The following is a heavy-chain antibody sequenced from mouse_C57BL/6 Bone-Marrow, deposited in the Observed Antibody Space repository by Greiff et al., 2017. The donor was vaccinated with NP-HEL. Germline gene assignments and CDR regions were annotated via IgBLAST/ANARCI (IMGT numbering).Heavy chain of an antibody. Sequence: DVHLVESGGGLVQPGGSLKLSCAASGFTFSDYGMAWVRQAPRKGPEWVAFISNLAYSIYYADTVTGRFTISRENAKNTLYLEMSSLRSEDTAMYYCARYDYDVGDYAMDYWGQGTSVTVSS. V-gene: IGHV5-15*01. CDR1: GFTFSDYG. CDR3: ARYDYDVGDYAMDY. J-gene: IGHJ4*01. CDR2: ISNLAYSI. D-gene: IGHD2-4*01.